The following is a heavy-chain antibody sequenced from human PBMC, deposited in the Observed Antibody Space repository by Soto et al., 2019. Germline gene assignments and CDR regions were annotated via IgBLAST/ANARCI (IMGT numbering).Heavy chain of an antibody. CDR2: IYYSGST. D-gene: IGHD2-2*01. CDR3: ARLLVVPAAIRYYYYYGMDV. V-gene: IGHV4-59*08. CDR1: GGSISSYY. J-gene: IGHJ6*02. Sequence: SETLSLTCTVSGGSISSYYWSWIRQPPGKGLEWIGYIYYSGSTNYNPSLKSRVTISVDTSKNQFSLKLSSVTAADTAVYYCARLLVVPAAIRYYYYYGMDVWGQGTTVTVSS.